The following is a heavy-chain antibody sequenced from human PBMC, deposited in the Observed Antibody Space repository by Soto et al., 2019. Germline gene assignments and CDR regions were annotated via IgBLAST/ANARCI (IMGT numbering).Heavy chain of an antibody. CDR1: GYSVSSTSTA. Sequence: QTLSLTWAICGYSVSSTSTAWSLIRQSPSRGLEWLGRTYYRSNWYTDYAVSVKSRITISPDTSKNQFSLQLNSVTPEDTAVYYCARGSYYSGWVWGQGTLVTVSS. J-gene: IGHJ4*02. V-gene: IGHV6-1*01. CDR2: TYYRSNWYT. D-gene: IGHD6-19*01. CDR3: ARGSYYSGWV.